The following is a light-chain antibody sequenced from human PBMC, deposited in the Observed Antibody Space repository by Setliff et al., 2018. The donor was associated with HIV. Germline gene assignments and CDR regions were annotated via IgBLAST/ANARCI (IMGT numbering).Light chain of an antibody. V-gene: IGLV2-14*03. CDR2: DVS. CDR3: ASYRPNDLGV. CDR1: SSDVGSYDF. J-gene: IGLJ1*01. Sequence: QSALIQPASVSGSPGQSVTVSCTGTSSDVGSYDFVSWYQQPPGKAPKLLIYDVSDRPSGVSHRFSGSKSGNTASLTISGLQSEDEADYYCASYRPNDLGVFGTGTKGTVL.